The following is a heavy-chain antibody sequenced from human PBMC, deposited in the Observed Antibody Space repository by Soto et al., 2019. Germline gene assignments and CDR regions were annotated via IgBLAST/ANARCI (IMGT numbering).Heavy chain of an antibody. D-gene: IGHD1-20*01. V-gene: IGHV4-39*07. CDR3: ARTRDNNINYYYALDV. CDR2: IHYSGNT. Sequence: PSETLSLTCTVSGGSIRSSSYYWDWIRQPPVKGLEWIGNIHYSGNTNYSPSLKSRVTISVDTSNNRFSLKLTSVTAADTAVYYCARTRDNNINYYYALDVWGPGTTVTVSS. CDR1: GGSIRSSSYY. J-gene: IGHJ6*02.